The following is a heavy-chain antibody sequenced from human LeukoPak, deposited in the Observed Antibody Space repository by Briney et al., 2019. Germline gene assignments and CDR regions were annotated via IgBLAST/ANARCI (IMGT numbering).Heavy chain of an antibody. D-gene: IGHD4-17*01. J-gene: IGHJ4*02. CDR2: MYYSGST. V-gene: IGHV4-59*08. Sequence: SETLSLTCTVPGASISSNYWSWIRQPPGKGLEWIGYMYYSGSTNYNPSLKSRVIISIDASKNQFSLKLSSVTAADTAVYYCARHPLRGAENYFDYWGQGTLVTVSS. CDR1: GASISSNY. CDR3: ARHPLRGAENYFDY.